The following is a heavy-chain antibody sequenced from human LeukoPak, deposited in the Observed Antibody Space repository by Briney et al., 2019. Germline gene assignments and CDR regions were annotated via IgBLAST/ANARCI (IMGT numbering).Heavy chain of an antibody. J-gene: IGHJ2*01. CDR3: ARDRGIATWYFDL. Sequence: GGSLRLSCAASGFTFRSYWMHWVRQAPGKGLVWVSQICTDGRHTIYADSVKGRFTIFRDNAKNTLHLQVNSRIAEDTAVYYCARDRGIATWYFDLWGRGTLVTVSS. CDR2: ICTDGRHT. D-gene: IGHD6-13*01. V-gene: IGHV3-74*01. CDR1: GFTFRSYW.